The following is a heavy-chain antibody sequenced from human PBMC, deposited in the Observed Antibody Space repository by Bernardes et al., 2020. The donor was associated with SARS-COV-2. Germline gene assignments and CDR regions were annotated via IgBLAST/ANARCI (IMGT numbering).Heavy chain of an antibody. CDR1: GFTFSNYG. D-gene: IGHD2-2*01. CDR2: IPYGGSNK. V-gene: IGHV3-30*18. Sequence: GGSLRLSCEASGFTFSNYGMHWVRQAPGKGLEWVAVIPYGGSNKYYADSVKGRFTISRDNSKNTLYLQMNSLRDEDTALYYCAKDQGDIVVVPRPNVLDVWSHGNTVTVTS. J-gene: IGHJ6*02. CDR3: AKDQGDIVVVPRPNVLDV.